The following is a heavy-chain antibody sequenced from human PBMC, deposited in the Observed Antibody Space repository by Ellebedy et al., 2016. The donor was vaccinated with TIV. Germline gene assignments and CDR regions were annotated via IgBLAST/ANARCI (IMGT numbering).Heavy chain of an antibody. V-gene: IGHV1-69*13. CDR2: IIPIFGTA. D-gene: IGHD3-9*01. CDR1: GGTFSSYA. CDR3: ARGGDAISLAEAFDI. Sequence: ASVKVSCKASGGTFSSYAISWVRQAPGQGLEWMGGIIPIFGTANYAQKFQGRVTITADESTSTAYMELSSLRSEDTAVYYCARGGDAISLAEAFDIWGQGTMVTVSS. J-gene: IGHJ3*02.